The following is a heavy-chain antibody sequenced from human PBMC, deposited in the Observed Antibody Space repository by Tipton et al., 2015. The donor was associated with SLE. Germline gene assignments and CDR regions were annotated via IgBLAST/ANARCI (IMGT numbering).Heavy chain of an antibody. Sequence: TLSLTCAVYGGSFSGYYWNWIRQPPGKGLEWIGSIYYSGSTISVDTSKNQFSLKLSSVTAADTAVYYCARQTTIGWPSWAFDVCGQGTMVTVSS. CDR3: ARQTTIGWPSWAFDV. CDR2: IYYSGS. V-gene: IGHV4-34*01. D-gene: IGHD1/OR15-1a*01. CDR1: GGSFSGYY. J-gene: IGHJ3*01.